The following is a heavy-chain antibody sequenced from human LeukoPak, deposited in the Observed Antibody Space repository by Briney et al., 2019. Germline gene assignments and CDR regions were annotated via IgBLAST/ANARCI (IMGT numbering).Heavy chain of an antibody. CDR2: IYYSGST. V-gene: IGHV4-59*01. J-gene: IGHJ4*02. CDR3: ARLSRYGGNDVGY. Sequence: SETLSLTCTVSGGSISSYYWSWIRQPPGKGLEWIGYIYYSGSTNYNPSLKSRVTISVDTSKNQFSLKLSSVTAADTAVYYCARLSRYGGNDVGYWGQGTLVTVSS. CDR1: GGSISSYY. D-gene: IGHD4-23*01.